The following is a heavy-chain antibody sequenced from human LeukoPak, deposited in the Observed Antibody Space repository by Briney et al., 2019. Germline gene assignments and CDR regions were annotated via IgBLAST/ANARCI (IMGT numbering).Heavy chain of an antibody. CDR1: GFTFSSYA. J-gene: IGHJ4*02. CDR2: ISYDGSNK. D-gene: IGHD2-15*01. V-gene: IGHV3-30*04. Sequence: GRSLRLSCAASGFTFSSYAMHWVRQAPGKGLEWVAVISYDGSNKYYADSVKGRFTISRDNSKNTLCLQMNSLRAEDTAVYYCARDLLSFLVVVVAATPYFDYWGQGTLVTVSS. CDR3: ARDLLSFLVVVVAATPYFDY.